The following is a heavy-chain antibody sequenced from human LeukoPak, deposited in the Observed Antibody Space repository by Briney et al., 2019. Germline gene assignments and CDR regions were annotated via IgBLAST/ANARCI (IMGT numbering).Heavy chain of an antibody. CDR3: ARDEGGNGLLNWFDP. J-gene: IGHJ5*02. CDR1: GYTFTGYY. Sequence: ASVKVSCKASGYTFTGYYMHWVRQAPGQGLEWMGWISAYNGNTNYAQKLQGRVTMTTDTSTSTAYMELRSLRSDDTAVYYCARDEGGNGLLNWFDPWGQGTLVTVSS. D-gene: IGHD4-23*01. V-gene: IGHV1-18*04. CDR2: ISAYNGNT.